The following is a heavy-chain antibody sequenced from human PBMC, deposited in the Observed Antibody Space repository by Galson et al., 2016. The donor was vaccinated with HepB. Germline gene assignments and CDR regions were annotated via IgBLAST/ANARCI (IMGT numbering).Heavy chain of an antibody. J-gene: IGHJ6*02. Sequence: QSGAEVKKPGESLKISCKGSGYSFTNYWIGWVRQMPGKGLEWLGIIYPGDSDTRYSPSFQGQVTMSADKSISTAHLHWASLKASDTAMYYCARLNFVGQYGAMDVWGQGTTVTVSS. D-gene: IGHD3-10*01. CDR3: ARLNFVGQYGAMDV. V-gene: IGHV5-51*01. CDR1: GYSFTNYW. CDR2: IYPGDSDT.